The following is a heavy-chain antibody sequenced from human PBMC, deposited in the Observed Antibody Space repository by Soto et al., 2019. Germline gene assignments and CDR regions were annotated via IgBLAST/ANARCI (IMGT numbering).Heavy chain of an antibody. CDR2: IGAYNGNT. CDR1: GYTFTSYG. Sequence: ASVKVSCKASGYTFTSYGISWVRQAPGQGLEWMGWIGAYNGNTNYAQKLQGRVTMTTDTSTSTAYMELRSLRSDDTAVYYCARIAAATPSFDYWGQGTLVTVSS. J-gene: IGHJ4*02. V-gene: IGHV1-18*01. D-gene: IGHD2-15*01. CDR3: ARIAAATPSFDY.